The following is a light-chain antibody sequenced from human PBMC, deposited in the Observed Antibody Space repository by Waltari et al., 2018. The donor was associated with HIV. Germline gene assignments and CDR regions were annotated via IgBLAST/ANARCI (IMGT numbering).Light chain of an antibody. V-gene: IGKV3-15*01. Sequence: MTQSPANLSVSPGARANLTCRDRQSLGSNLAWYQQKPGQAPRLLIYGASTRATGVPARFSGSGSGTQFSLTISSLQSEDFSIYYCQQYNKWPMYTFGQGTKLEMK. J-gene: IGKJ2*01. CDR1: QSLGSN. CDR2: GAS. CDR3: QQYNKWPMYT.